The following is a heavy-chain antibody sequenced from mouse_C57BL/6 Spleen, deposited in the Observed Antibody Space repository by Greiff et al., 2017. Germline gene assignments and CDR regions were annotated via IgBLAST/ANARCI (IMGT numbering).Heavy chain of an antibody. CDR1: GYTFTSYW. CDR3: ARYLLDYAMDY. J-gene: IGHJ4*01. Sequence: VQLQQSGAELVMPGASVKLSCKASGYTFTSYWMHWVKQRPGQGLEWIGEIDPSDSYTNYNQKFKGKSTLTVDKSSSTAYMQLSSLTSEDSAVYYCARYLLDYAMDYWGQGTSVTVSS. CDR2: IDPSDSYT. V-gene: IGHV1-69*01. D-gene: IGHD5-1*01.